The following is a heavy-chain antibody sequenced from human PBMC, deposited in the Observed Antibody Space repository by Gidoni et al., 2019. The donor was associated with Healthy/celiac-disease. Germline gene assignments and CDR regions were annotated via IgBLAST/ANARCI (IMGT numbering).Heavy chain of an antibody. CDR2: IKQDGSEK. CDR1: GFTFSSYW. V-gene: IGHV3-7*03. J-gene: IGHJ5*02. D-gene: IGHD3-10*01. CDR3: ARDGEVLWFGESTNPS. Sequence: EVQLVESGGGLVQPGGSLRLSCAASGFTFSSYWMSWVRQAPGKGLEWVANIKQDGSEKYYVDSVKGRFTISRDNAKNSLYLQMNSLRAEDTAVYYCARDGEVLWFGESTNPSWGQGTLVTVSS.